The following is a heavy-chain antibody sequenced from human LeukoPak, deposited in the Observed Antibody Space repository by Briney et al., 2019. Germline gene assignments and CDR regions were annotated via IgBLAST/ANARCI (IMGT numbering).Heavy chain of an antibody. CDR1: GASISPDY. Sequence: PSETLSLTCTVSGASISPDYWGWIRQPPGKGLEFIGYIHYSGSTNYNPSLKSRVAISVDTSKNQFSLKLSSVTAADTAVYYCARGSGSNDYWGQGTLVTVSS. V-gene: IGHV4-59*12. CDR2: IHYSGST. J-gene: IGHJ4*02. D-gene: IGHD3-10*01. CDR3: ARGSGSNDY.